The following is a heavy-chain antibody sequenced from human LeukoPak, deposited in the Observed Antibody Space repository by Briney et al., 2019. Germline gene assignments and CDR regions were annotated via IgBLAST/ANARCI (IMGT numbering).Heavy chain of an antibody. V-gene: IGHV4-39*01. CDR3: ARRTADPVGAIDY. CDR1: LVSIISRVYY. CDR2: LSYWRRP. D-gene: IGHD3-16*01. Sequence: SETLPLTHTLSLVSIISRVYYWVCIRQPPGEGLEWIGALSYWRRPYYNPSLQSPVTISADSSKSQISLKLTSVTAADTAVYYCARRTADPVGAIDYWGHGGLVTVSS. J-gene: IGHJ4*01.